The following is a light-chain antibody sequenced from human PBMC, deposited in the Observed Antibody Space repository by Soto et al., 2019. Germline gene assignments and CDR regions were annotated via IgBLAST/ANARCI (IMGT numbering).Light chain of an antibody. CDR2: KAS. V-gene: IGKV1-5*03. Sequence: DIQMTQSPSTLSASVGDRVTITCRASQTIRSWLAWYQQXPGKAPKILIYKASSLESGGPSRFSGSGSGTEFTLTISSLQPDDLATYYCQQYNSYSTFGQGTRLEI. CDR1: QTIRSW. CDR3: QQYNSYST. J-gene: IGKJ5*01.